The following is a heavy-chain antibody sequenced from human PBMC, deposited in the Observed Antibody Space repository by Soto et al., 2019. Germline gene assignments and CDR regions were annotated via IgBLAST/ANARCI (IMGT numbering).Heavy chain of an antibody. J-gene: IGHJ4*02. CDR1: GGSISRYY. D-gene: IGHD6-6*01. V-gene: IGHV4-4*07. CDR3: ARGVIAARSYYFDY. Sequence: QVQLQESGPGLVKPSETLSLTCTVSGGSISRYYWNWIRQPAGKGLEWIGRIHTSGSTNYNPSLKSRVTMSVHTSKKQFTLNLNSVTAADTAVYYCARGVIAARSYYFDYWGQGALVTVSS. CDR2: IHTSGST.